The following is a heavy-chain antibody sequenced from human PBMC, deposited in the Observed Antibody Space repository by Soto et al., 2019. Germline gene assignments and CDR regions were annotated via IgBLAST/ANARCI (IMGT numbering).Heavy chain of an antibody. CDR2: IFPGDSDT. CDR1: GYSFTNSW. J-gene: IGHJ4*02. CDR3: ARASTSWYYFDY. D-gene: IGHD6-13*01. Sequence: RGESLKISCKGSGYSFTNSWIGWVRQIPGKGLEWMGIIFPGDSDTRYSPSFQGQVTISADKSITTAYLQWSSLKASDTAMYYCARASTSWYYFDYWGQGALVTVSS. V-gene: IGHV5-51*01.